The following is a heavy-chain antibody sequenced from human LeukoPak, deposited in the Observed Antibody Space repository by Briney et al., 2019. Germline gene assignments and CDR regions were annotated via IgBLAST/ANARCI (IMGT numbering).Heavy chain of an antibody. CDR2: ISGSGGST. Sequence: GGSLRLSCAASGFTFSSYAMSWVRQAPGKGLEWVSAISGSGGSTYYADSVRGRFTISRDFYSDTLYLEMNSLRLEDTAIYYCARGVRGDCRSTSCYVLYYHYYMDVWGEGTSVTVSS. V-gene: IGHV3-23*01. D-gene: IGHD2-2*01. CDR1: GFTFSSYA. CDR3: ARGVRGDCRSTSCYVLYYHYYMDV. J-gene: IGHJ6*03.